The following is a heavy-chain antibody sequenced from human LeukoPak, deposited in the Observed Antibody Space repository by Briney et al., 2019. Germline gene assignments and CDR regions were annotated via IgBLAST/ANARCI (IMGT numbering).Heavy chain of an antibody. J-gene: IGHJ4*02. CDR1: GFTFGDYA. V-gene: IGHV4-34*01. Sequence: GSLRLSCTASGFTFGDYAMSWIRQPPGKGLEWIGEINHSGSTNYNPSLKSRVTISVDTSKNQFSLKLSSVTAADTAVYYCARDDYRDGYNSAWGQGTLVTVSS. CDR3: ARDDYRDGYNSA. CDR2: INHSGST. D-gene: IGHD5-24*01.